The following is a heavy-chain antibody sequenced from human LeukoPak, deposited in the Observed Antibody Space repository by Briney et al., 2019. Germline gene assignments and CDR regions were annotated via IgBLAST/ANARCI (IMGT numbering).Heavy chain of an antibody. J-gene: IGHJ6*03. Sequence: GGSLRLSCAASGFTFSSYSMNWARQAPGKGLEWVSYISSSSSTIYYADSVKGRFTISRDNAKNSLYLQMNSLRAEDTAVYYCARDRLELRGASYYYYMDVWGKGTTVTVSS. CDR3: ARDRLELRGASYYYYMDV. CDR2: ISSSSSTI. CDR1: GFTFSSYS. D-gene: IGHD1-7*01. V-gene: IGHV3-48*01.